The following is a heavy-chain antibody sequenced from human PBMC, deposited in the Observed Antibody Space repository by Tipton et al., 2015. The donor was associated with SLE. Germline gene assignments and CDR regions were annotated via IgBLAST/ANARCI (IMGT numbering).Heavy chain of an antibody. CDR2: IDHSGVT. J-gene: IGHJ4*02. V-gene: IGHV4-34*01. D-gene: IGHD3-16*01. CDR3: ARGPPRLVWYYFDY. Sequence: TLSLTCAVYGRSFIGSYWTWIRQPPGKGLEWIGDIDHSGVTHYNPSLKSRVTISRDTSGNHFSLNLNSVAAADTAVYYCARGPPRLVWYYFDYWGQGTLVTVSS. CDR1: GRSFIGSY.